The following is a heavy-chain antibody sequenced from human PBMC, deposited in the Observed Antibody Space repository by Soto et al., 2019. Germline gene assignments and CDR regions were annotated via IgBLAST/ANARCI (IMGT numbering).Heavy chain of an antibody. CDR3: ARHPGGRGYYYGMDV. D-gene: IGHD2-15*01. J-gene: IGHJ6*02. V-gene: IGHV1-69*13. Sequence: ASVKVSCKASGGTFSSYAISWVRQAPGQGLEWMGGIIPVFGTANYAQKFQGRVTITADESTSTAYMELSSLRSEDTAVYYCARHPGGRGYYYGMDVWGQGTTVTVSS. CDR1: GGTFSSYA. CDR2: IIPVFGTA.